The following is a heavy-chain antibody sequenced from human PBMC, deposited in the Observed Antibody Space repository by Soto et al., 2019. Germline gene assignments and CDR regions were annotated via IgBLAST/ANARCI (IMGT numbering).Heavy chain of an antibody. Sequence: GASVKVSCKGSCYTFSSYCISWVRQAPGQGLEWMGWISASNGNTNYAQKLQGRVTMTTDTSTSTAYMELRSLRSDDTAVYYCARDSSMDKTFDYWGQGTLVTVSS. V-gene: IGHV1-18*01. CDR3: ARDSSMDKTFDY. CDR1: CYTFSSYC. D-gene: IGHD2-2*01. CDR2: ISASNGNT. J-gene: IGHJ4*02.